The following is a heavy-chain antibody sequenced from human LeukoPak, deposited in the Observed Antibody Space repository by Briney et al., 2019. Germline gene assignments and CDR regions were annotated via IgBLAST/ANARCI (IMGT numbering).Heavy chain of an antibody. J-gene: IGHJ4*02. CDR2: IIPILGIA. Sequence: SAKVSCKASGGTFSSYAISWVRQAPGQGLEWMGRIIPILGIANYAQKFQGRVTITADKSTSTAYMELSSLRSEDTAVYYCARALSGSYAGLGYWGQGTLVTVSS. CDR1: GGTFSSYA. D-gene: IGHD1-26*01. V-gene: IGHV1-69*04. CDR3: ARALSGSYAGLGY.